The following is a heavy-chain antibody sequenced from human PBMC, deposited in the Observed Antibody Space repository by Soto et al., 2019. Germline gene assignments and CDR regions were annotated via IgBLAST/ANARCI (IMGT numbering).Heavy chain of an antibody. D-gene: IGHD1-1*01. CDR1: GFTFTNYG. V-gene: IGHV3-33*01. CDR3: ARDWGGPTLSGTVAPDH. Sequence: QDQLVESGGGVVQPGRALRLACAASGFTFTNYGMHWVREAPGRGLECVAVIWDDGSDKYYARSVKGRFTISRDNSRNTLYLQMHSVRAEDTAVYYCARDWGGPTLSGTVAPDHWGQGALVTVSS. CDR2: IWDDGSDK. J-gene: IGHJ4*02.